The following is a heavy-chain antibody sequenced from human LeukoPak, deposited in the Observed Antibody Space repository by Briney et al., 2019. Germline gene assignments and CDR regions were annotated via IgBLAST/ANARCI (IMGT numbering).Heavy chain of an antibody. Sequence: GPSVKLSCKASAYTFTSYGITWVRQAPGHGIEWMGWIITYNTKTNHAQNLRGRVTMTTDTSTSTAYMELRSLRSDDTAIYYCARRSRSGLRDYWGQGTLVTVSS. CDR2: IITYNTKT. D-gene: IGHD3-10*01. CDR1: AYTFTSYG. V-gene: IGHV1-18*01. CDR3: ARRSRSGLRDY. J-gene: IGHJ4*02.